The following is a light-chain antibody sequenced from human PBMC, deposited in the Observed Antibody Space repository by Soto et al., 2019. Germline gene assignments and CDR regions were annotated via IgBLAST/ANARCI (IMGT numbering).Light chain of an antibody. CDR2: GAS. V-gene: IGKV3-15*01. CDR1: QSVDSN. CDR3: QQYGSSGT. J-gene: IGKJ1*01. Sequence: EILMTQSPATLSVSPGERATLSCRASQSVDSNLAWYQQKPGQAPRLLIYGASTRATGISARFSGSGSGTEFTLTISSLQSEDFAVYYCQQYGSSGTFGQGTKVDIK.